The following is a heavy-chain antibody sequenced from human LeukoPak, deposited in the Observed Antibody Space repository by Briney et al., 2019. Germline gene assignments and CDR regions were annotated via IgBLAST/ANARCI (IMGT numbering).Heavy chain of an antibody. CDR3: ARVKTMWGSNDAFDI. CDR2: ISSSSSYT. D-gene: IGHD7-27*01. CDR1: GFTFSSYS. V-gene: IGHV3-21*01. Sequence: GGSLRLSCAASGFTFSSYSMNWVRQAPGKGLEWVSSISSSSSYTYYADSVKGRFTISRDNAKNSLYLQMNSLRAEDTAVYYCARVKTMWGSNDAFDIWGQGTMVTVSS. J-gene: IGHJ3*02.